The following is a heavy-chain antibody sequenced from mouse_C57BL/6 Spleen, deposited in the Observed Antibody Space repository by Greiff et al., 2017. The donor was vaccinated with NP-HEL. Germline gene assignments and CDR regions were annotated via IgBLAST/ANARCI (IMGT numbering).Heavy chain of an antibody. CDR3: ARHEDIYYGFSFDY. CDR2: FYPGSGSI. J-gene: IGHJ2*01. CDR1: GYTFTEYT. D-gene: IGHD2-2*01. V-gene: IGHV1-62-2*01. Sequence: QVHVKQSGAELVKPGASVKLSCKASGYTFTEYTIHWVKQRSGQGLEWIGWFYPGSGSIKYNEKFKDKATLTADKSSSTVYMELSRLTSEDSAVYFCARHEDIYYGFSFDYWGQGTTLTVAS.